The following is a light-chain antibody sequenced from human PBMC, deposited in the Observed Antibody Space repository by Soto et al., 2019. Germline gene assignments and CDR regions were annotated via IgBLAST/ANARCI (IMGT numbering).Light chain of an antibody. V-gene: IGKV3D-20*02. J-gene: IGKJ5*01. CDR1: HSVSGRY. CDR3: QQRSNWPPIT. Sequence: LVLTQSPDTLSLSPGEGATLSCSASHSVSGRYLAWSQQKPGQAPRLLIDDASSRATGIPDRFSGSGSGTDFTLTISSLEPEDFAVYYCQQRSNWPPITFGQGTRLEIK. CDR2: DAS.